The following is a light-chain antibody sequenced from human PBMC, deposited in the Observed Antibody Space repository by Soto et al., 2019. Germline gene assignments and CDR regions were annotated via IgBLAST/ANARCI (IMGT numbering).Light chain of an antibody. CDR1: QSVSSY. J-gene: IGKJ1*01. Sequence: EIVLTKSPATLSLSPGERATLSCRASQSVSSYLAWYQQKPGQAPRLLIYDASNRATGIPARFSGSGSGAAFTLPMNSLEPEDCAVCYCKQLSNWPRTFGQAT. CDR3: KQLSNWPRT. CDR2: DAS. V-gene: IGKV3-11*01.